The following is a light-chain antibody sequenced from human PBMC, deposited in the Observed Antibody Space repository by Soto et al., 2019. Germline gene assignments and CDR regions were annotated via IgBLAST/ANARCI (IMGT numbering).Light chain of an antibody. CDR1: QSISSY. J-gene: IGKJ1*01. Sequence: DIQMTQSPSSLSASVGDRVTITCRASQSISSYLNWYQQKPGKAPKLLIYAASSLQSGVPSRFSGSGSGTDFTLTISRLQPEDFATYYCQQSYSTPQFGQGTKVDIK. V-gene: IGKV1-39*01. CDR3: QQSYSTPQ. CDR2: AAS.